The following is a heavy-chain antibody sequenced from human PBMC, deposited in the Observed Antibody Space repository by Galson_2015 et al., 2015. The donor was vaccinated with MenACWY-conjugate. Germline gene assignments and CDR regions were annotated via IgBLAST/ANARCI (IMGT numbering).Heavy chain of an antibody. CDR1: GGSVSSGSY. Sequence: SETLSLTCTVSGGSVSSGSYWTWIRQPPGKGLEWIGLIYSSGSTKYNPSLKSRVTISLDMSKNQVSLKLSSMTAADTAVYYCAREYNKWGQGTLVTVSS. CDR3: AREYNK. V-gene: IGHV4-61*01. D-gene: IGHD1-14*01. CDR2: IYSSGST. J-gene: IGHJ4*02.